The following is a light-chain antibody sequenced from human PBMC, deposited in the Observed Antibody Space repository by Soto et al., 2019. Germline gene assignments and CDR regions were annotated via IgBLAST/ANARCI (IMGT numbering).Light chain of an antibody. CDR2: ENN. CDR1: SSNIGNNY. CDR3: GTWDSSLSAGV. V-gene: IGLV1-51*02. J-gene: IGLJ1*01. Sequence: QSVLTQPPSLSAAPGQKVTISCSGSSSNIGNNYVSWYQQLPGTAPKLLIYENNKRPSGIPDRFSGSKSGTSATLGITGLQTGDEADYYCGTWDSSLSAGVFGTGTKLTVL.